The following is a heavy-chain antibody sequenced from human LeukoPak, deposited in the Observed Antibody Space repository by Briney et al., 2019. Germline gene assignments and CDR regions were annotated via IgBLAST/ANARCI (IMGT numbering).Heavy chain of an antibody. Sequence: SETLSLTCTVSGGSISSSSYYWGWIRQPPGKGLEWLGCIYFSVSTYYKPSLKSRVTISVDTSKNQFSLKLSSVTAADTAVYYCAGRGKLLWFGELFESCFDPWGQGTLVTVSS. CDR3: AGRGKLLWFGELFESCFDP. CDR1: GGSISSSSYY. V-gene: IGHV4-39*01. CDR2: IYFSVST. D-gene: IGHD3-10*01. J-gene: IGHJ5*02.